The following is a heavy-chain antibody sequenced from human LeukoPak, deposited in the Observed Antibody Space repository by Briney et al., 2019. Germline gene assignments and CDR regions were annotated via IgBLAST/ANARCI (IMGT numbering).Heavy chain of an antibody. V-gene: IGHV3-23*01. J-gene: IGHJ4*02. CDR3: ARGGVDYYGSGTYYLMYYFDY. D-gene: IGHD3-10*01. CDR1: GFTLSSYG. CDR2: ISGSGGST. Sequence: GGSLRLSCAASGFTLSSYGMSWVRQAPGKGLEWVSAISGSGGSTYYADSVKGRFTISRDNSKNTLYLQMNSLRAEDTAVYFCARGGVDYYGSGTYYLMYYFDYWGQGALVTVSS.